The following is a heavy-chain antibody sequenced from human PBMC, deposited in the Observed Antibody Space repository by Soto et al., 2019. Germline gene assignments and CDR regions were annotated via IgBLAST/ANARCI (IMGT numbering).Heavy chain of an antibody. Sequence: PGESLKISCMGSGYKVSTWHNFTSYWIAWVRQMPGEGLEWMGIIYPGDSDTRYSPSFQGQVTISADKSINSVYLQMNSLKTEDTAVYYCEVRGVTLYYYYGMDVWGQGTTVTVSS. CDR3: EVRGVTLYYYYGMDV. J-gene: IGHJ6*02. CDR1: GYKVSTWHNFTSYW. D-gene: IGHD3-10*01. V-gene: IGHV5-51*01. CDR2: IYPGDSDT.